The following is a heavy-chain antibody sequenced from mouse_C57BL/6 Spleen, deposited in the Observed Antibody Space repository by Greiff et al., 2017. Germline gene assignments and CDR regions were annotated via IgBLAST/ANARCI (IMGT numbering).Heavy chain of an antibody. CDR3: TRAHYGSSLAYAMDY. D-gene: IGHD1-1*01. V-gene: IGHV5-9-1*02. J-gene: IGHJ4*01. CDR1: GFPFSSYA. Sequence: EVKLVESGEGLVKPGGSLKLSCAASGFPFSSYAMSWVRQTPEKRLEWVAYISSGGDYIYYADTVKGRFTISRDNARNTLYLQMSSLKSEDTAMYYCTRAHYGSSLAYAMDYWGQGTSVTVSS. CDR2: ISSGGDYI.